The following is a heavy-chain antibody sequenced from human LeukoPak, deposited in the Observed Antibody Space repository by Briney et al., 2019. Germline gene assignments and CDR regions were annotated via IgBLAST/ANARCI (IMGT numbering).Heavy chain of an antibody. Sequence: GGSLRLSCAASGFTFSSYAMHWVRQAPGKGLGWVAVVSYDGSNKYYADSVKGRFTISRDNSKNTLYLQMNSLRAEDTAVYYCARDRELVYDSSGFDAFDIWGQGTMVTVSS. V-gene: IGHV3-30*04. CDR1: GFTFSSYA. J-gene: IGHJ3*02. CDR2: VSYDGSNK. CDR3: ARDRELVYDSSGFDAFDI. D-gene: IGHD3-22*01.